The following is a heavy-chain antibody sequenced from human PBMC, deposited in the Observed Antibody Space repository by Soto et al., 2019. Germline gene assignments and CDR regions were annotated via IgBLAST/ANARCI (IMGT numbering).Heavy chain of an antibody. Sequence: GGSLRLSCAASGFTFSSYAMSWVRQAPGKGLEWVSAFRGSGGTYYADSVKGRFTISRDNSKNMLYLQMNSLRADDTAVYYCAKDRGASWYESLDSWGQGTLVTVSS. CDR1: GFTFSSYA. CDR3: AKDRGASWYESLDS. V-gene: IGHV3-23*01. D-gene: IGHD6-13*01. CDR2: FRGSGGT. J-gene: IGHJ4*02.